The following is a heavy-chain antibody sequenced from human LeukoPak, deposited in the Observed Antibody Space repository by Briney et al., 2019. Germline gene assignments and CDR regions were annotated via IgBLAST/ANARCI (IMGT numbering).Heavy chain of an antibody. CDR2: INVNSGGT. V-gene: IGHV1-2*02. D-gene: IGHD6-19*01. CDR3: ARDREYSSGWVDY. CDR1: GHTFTDYY. Sequence: ASVTVSFKASGHTFTDYYLHWVRQDHGQGLEWMGCINVNSGGTNYAQKFQGRVTMTTDTSTSTAYMELRSLRSDDTAIYYCARDREYSSGWVDYWGQGTLVTVSS. J-gene: IGHJ4*02.